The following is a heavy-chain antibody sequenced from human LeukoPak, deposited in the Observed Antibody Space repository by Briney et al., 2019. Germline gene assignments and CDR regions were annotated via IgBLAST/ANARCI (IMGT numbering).Heavy chain of an antibody. CDR2: ISSSSSTI. D-gene: IGHD3-3*01. CDR1: GLTFSSYS. J-gene: IGHJ4*02. V-gene: IGHV3-48*01. Sequence: PGGSLRLSCAASGLTFSSYSMNWIRQAPGKGLEWVSYISSSSSTIYYADSVKGRFTISRDNAKNSLYLQMNSLRAEDTAVYYCAREEKYDFWSGYYSDYWGQGTLVTVSS. CDR3: AREEKYDFWSGYYSDY.